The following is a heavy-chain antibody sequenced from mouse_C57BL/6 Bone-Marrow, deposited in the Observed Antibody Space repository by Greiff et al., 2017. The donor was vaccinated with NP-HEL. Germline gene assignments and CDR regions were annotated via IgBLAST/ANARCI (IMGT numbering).Heavy chain of an antibody. D-gene: IGHD1-1*01. J-gene: IGHJ2*01. CDR2: IYPGDGDT. V-gene: IGHV1-82*01. CDR3: ARDYYGSSYGFDY. Sequence: QVQLQQSGPELVKPGASVKISCKASGYAFSSSWMNWVKQRPGKGLEWIGRIYPGDGDTNYNGKFKGKATLTADKSSSTAYMQLSSLTSEDSAVYFCARDYYGSSYGFDYWGQGTTLTVSS. CDR1: GYAFSSSW.